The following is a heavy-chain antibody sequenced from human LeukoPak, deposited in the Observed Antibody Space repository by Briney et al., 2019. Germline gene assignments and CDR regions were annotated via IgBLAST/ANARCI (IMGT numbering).Heavy chain of an antibody. CDR3: ARDRGSYGGFLFDY. J-gene: IGHJ4*02. CDR2: IWYDGSNK. CDR1: GFTFSNYG. V-gene: IGHV3-33*01. D-gene: IGHD4-23*01. Sequence: TGGSLRLSCAASGFTFSNYGIHWVRQAPGKGLGWVAVIWYDGSNKYYADSVKGRFTISRDNSKNTLYLQMNSLRAEDTAVYYCARDRGSYGGFLFDYWGQGTLVTVSS.